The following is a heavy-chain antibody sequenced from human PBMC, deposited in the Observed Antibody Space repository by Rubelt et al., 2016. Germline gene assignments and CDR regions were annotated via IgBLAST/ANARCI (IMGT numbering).Heavy chain of an antibody. D-gene: IGHD5-18*01. J-gene: IGHJ4*02. CDR2: IRQDGSEK. V-gene: IGHV3-7*01. CDR3: ATGHTAFDY. CDR1: GFTFSSYW. Sequence: EVQLVESGGALVQPGGSLRLSCAASGFTFSSYWMTWVRPAPGKGLEWVATIRQDGSEKYYVDSVTGPFTISRDNAKNSLYLQMNSLRAGDTAVYYCATGHTAFDYWGQGTLVTVSS.